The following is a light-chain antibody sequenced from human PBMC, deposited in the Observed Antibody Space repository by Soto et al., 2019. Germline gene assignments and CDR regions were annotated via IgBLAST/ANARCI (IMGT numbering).Light chain of an antibody. CDR2: DTT. CDR1: IGPVTSRLY. J-gene: IGLJ3*02. V-gene: IGLV7-46*01. CDR3: MVFYAGSRV. Sequence: QAVVTQEPSLTVSPGETVTLTCGSTIGPVTSRLYPHWFQQRPGQAPITLIYDTTNKHSWTPARLSGSLLGDKAALTLADAQPEDEAEYFCMVFYAGSRVFGGGTKLTVL.